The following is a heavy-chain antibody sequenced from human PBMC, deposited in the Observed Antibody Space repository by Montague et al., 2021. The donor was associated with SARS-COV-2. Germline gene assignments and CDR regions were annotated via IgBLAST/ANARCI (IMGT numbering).Heavy chain of an antibody. CDR2: MYSSGTT. V-gene: IGHV4-39*01. CDR1: GGSISSTSFF. D-gene: IGHD6-19*01. CDR3: ARSTSGWFIY. Sequence: SETLSLTCSVSGGSISSTSFFWAWIRQPPGKGLEWVGSMYSSGTTYYXPSLKSRVTISGDTSRNQLSVRLRSVTAADTAVYYCARSTSGWFIYWGQGTLVTVSS. J-gene: IGHJ4*02.